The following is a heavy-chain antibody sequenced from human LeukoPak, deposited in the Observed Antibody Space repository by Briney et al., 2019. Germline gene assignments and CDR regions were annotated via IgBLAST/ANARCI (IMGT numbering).Heavy chain of an antibody. V-gene: IGHV3-21*01. Sequence: GGSLRLSCAASGFTFSSYSMTWVRQAPGKGLEWVSSISSSSSYIYYADSVKGRFTISRDNAKNSLYLQMNSLRAEDTAVYYCAKFLRTTVARNRYDYWGQGTLVTVSS. D-gene: IGHD4-23*01. CDR1: GFTFSSYS. CDR2: ISSSSSYI. CDR3: AKFLRTTVARNRYDY. J-gene: IGHJ4*02.